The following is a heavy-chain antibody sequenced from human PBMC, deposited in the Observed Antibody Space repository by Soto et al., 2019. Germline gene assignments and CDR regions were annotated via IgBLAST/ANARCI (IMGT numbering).Heavy chain of an antibody. CDR2: IYYSGST. V-gene: IGHV4-59*12. CDR3: ARLKDIVVESTITPPSPGMDV. CDR1: AGSMNFYF. J-gene: IGHJ6*02. D-gene: IGHD2-15*01. Sequence: SETLSLTCTVSAGSMNFYFWSWIRQPPGKGLEWIGYIYYSGSTNYNPSLKSRVTISVDTSKSQFSLKLSSVTAADTAVYYCARLKDIVVESTITPPSPGMDVWGQGTTVTVSS.